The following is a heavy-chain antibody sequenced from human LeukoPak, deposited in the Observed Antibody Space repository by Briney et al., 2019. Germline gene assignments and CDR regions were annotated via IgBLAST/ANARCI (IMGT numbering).Heavy chain of an antibody. Sequence: ASVKVSRKASGYTFTNYGISWVRQAPGQGLEWMGWISAYNGDTNYAQKLQGRVTMTTDTSTSTAYMELRSLRSDDTAVYYCAVRNRSSWSPSDFWGQGTLVTVSS. CDR3: AVRNRSSWSPSDF. D-gene: IGHD6-13*01. CDR1: GYTFTNYG. J-gene: IGHJ4*02. V-gene: IGHV1-18*01. CDR2: ISAYNGDT.